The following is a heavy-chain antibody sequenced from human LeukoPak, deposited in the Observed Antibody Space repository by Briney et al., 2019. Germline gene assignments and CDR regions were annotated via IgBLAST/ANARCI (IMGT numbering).Heavy chain of an antibody. Sequence: SETLSLTCTVSGGSISSSSYYWGWIRQPPGKGLEWIGSIYYSGSTYYNPSLKSRVTISVDTSKNQFSLKLSSVTAADTAVYYCARLGSQKRWLQWYRGPFDYWGQGTLVTVSS. J-gene: IGHJ4*02. CDR3: ARLGSQKRWLQWYRGPFDY. D-gene: IGHD5-24*01. V-gene: IGHV4-39*07. CDR2: IYYSGST. CDR1: GGSISSSSYY.